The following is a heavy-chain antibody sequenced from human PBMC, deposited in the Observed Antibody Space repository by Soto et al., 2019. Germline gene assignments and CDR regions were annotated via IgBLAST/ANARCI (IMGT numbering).Heavy chain of an antibody. CDR1: GGTFSSYA. CDR3: ATKGSSSEPPITWYYYYGMDV. J-gene: IGHJ6*02. V-gene: IGHV1-69*06. Sequence: SVKVSCKASGGTFSSYAISWVRQAPGQGLEWMEGIIPIFGTANYAQKFQGRVTITADKSTSTAYMELSSLRSEDTAVYYCATKGSSSEPPITWYYYYGMDVWGQGTRVTLSS. D-gene: IGHD6-6*01. CDR2: IIPIFGTA.